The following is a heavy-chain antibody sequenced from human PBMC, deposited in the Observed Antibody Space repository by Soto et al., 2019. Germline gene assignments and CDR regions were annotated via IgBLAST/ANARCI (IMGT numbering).Heavy chain of an antibody. CDR2: ISYDGSNK. J-gene: IGHJ6*02. CDR3: ARGSGGYSYYGVDV. Sequence: GGSLRLSFAASGFIFSCYAMHWVRQAPGKGLEWVALISYDGSNKYYADSVKGRFTISRDSSKNTMYLQMNSLRAEDTAVFYCARGSGGYSYYGVDVWGQGTTVTVSS. CDR1: GFIFSCYA. V-gene: IGHV3-30-3*01. D-gene: IGHD3-16*01.